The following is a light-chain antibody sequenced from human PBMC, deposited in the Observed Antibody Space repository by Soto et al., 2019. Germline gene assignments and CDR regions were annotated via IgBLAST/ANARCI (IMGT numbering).Light chain of an antibody. CDR3: LQDYVYPWT. CDR1: LGIGND. V-gene: IGKV1-6*01. Sequence: AIQVTQSPSSLSASVGDRVTISCRASLGIGNDLGWYQQKPGKAPKLLIYEASTLQTGVASRFSGRGSGTDFTLTISSLQPEDFATYYCLQDYVYPWTFGQGTKVEVK. J-gene: IGKJ1*01. CDR2: EAS.